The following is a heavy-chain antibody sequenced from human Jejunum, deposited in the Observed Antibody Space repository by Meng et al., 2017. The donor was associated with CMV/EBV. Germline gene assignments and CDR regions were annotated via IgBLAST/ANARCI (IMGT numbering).Heavy chain of an antibody. J-gene: IGHJ4*02. CDR2: IYYSGST. D-gene: IGHD3-16*01. CDR1: GGSVSSGLYY. V-gene: IGHV4-61*01. Sequence: VSGGSVSSGLYYWNWIRQPPGKGLEWMGYIYYSGSTKYNPSLKSRVTISVDTSKNQISLKLSFVTAADTAVYYCARDGGGTGADYWGQGTLVTVSS. CDR3: ARDGGGTGADY.